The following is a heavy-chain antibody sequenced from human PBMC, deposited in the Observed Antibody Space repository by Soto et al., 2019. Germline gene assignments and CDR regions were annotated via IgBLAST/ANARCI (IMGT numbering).Heavy chain of an antibody. CDR2: ISWNSGSI. J-gene: IGHJ6*02. Sequence: PGGSLRLSCAASGFTFDDYAMHWVRQAPGKGLEWVSGISWNSGSIGYADSVKGRFTISRDNAKNSLYLQMNSLRAEDTALYYCAKDGFDWGGGYYYGMDVWGQGTTVTVSS. CDR3: AKDGFDWGGGYYYGMDV. D-gene: IGHD3-9*01. V-gene: IGHV3-9*01. CDR1: GFTFDDYA.